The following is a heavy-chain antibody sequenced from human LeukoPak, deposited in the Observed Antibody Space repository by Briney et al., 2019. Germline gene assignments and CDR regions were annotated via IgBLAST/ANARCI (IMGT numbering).Heavy chain of an antibody. CDR2: IYYSGST. CDR3: ARGSGYDYEPDYYYYYGMDV. CDR1: GGSISSYY. Sequence: SETLSLTCTVSGGSISSYYWSWIRQPPGKGLEWIGYIYYSGSTYYNPSLKSRVTISVDTSKNQFSLKLSSVTAADTAVYYCARGSGYDYEPDYYYYYGMDVWGQGTTVTVSS. J-gene: IGHJ6*02. V-gene: IGHV4-59*08. D-gene: IGHD5-12*01.